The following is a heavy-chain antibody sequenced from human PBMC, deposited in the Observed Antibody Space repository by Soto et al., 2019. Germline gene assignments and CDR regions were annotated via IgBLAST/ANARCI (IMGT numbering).Heavy chain of an antibody. CDR3: ATDRGVRGVIMRFAVDYYYGMDV. CDR2: FDPEDGET. CDR1: GYTLTELS. Sequence: GASVKVSCKVSGYTLTELSMHWVRQAPGKGLEWMGGFDPEDGETIYAQKFQGRVTMTEDTSTDTAYMELSSLRSEDTAVYYCATDRGVRGVIMRFAVDYYYGMDVWGQGTTVTVSS. D-gene: IGHD3-10*01. V-gene: IGHV1-24*01. J-gene: IGHJ6*02.